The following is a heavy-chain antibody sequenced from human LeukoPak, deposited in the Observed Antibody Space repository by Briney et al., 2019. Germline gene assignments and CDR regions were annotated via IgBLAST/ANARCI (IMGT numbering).Heavy chain of an antibody. V-gene: IGHV3-11*05. CDR2: FSTGSSAYT. CDR3: ARGTRVPDY. Sequence: GGSLRLSCAASGFTFSDYYMSWIRPAPGKGLEWVSFFSTGSSAYTVFADSVKGRFTISRDNAKNSLYLQLDSLRAEDTAVYYCARGTRVPDYWGQGTLVTVSS. D-gene: IGHD3-10*01. CDR1: GFTFSDYY. J-gene: IGHJ4*02.